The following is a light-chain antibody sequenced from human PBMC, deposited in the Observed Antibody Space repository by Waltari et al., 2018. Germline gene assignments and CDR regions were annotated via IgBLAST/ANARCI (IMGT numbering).Light chain of an antibody. CDR3: QQSYSSLYT. J-gene: IGKJ2*01. CDR2: AAS. Sequence: DIQMTQSPYSLSASVGDRVTITCRASQSISTYLNWFQQKPGEAPKLLIYAASSLQGGVPSRFSGSGSGTDFTLTITSLQPEDFATYFCQQSYSSLYTFGQGTKLEI. CDR1: QSISTY. V-gene: IGKV1-39*01.